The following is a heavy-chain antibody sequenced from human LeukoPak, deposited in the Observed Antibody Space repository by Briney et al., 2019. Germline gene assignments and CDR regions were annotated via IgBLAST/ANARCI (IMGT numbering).Heavy chain of an antibody. Sequence: PGGSLRLSCAASGFTFDDYGMSWVRQAPGKGLVWVSRTNTDGSSTTYVDSVKGRFTISRDNAKNTMYLQMNSLRAEDTAVYYCVPTDSSGLDWGQGTLVTVSS. D-gene: IGHD3-22*01. CDR1: GFTFDDYG. V-gene: IGHV3-74*01. J-gene: IGHJ4*02. CDR3: VPTDSSGLD. CDR2: TNTDGSST.